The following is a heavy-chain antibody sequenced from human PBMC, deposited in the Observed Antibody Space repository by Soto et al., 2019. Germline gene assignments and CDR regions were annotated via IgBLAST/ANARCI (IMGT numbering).Heavy chain of an antibody. CDR1: GFTVSNSY. J-gene: IGHJ4*02. CDR2: IYSGGGT. D-gene: IGHD3-10*01. CDR3: ARASLGSGSFLFDY. V-gene: IGHV3-53*05. Sequence: GGSLRLSCAASGFTVSNSYMSWVRQAPGKGLEYVSVIYSGGGTYYADSVKGRFTISRDNSKNQVVLTMTNMDPVDTATYYCARASLGSGSFLFDYWGQGALVTVSS.